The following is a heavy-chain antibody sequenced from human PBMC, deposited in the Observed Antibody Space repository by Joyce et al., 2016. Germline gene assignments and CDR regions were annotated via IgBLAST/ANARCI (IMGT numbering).Heavy chain of an antibody. CDR3: ARGSALTDY. CDR2: IKFDLSEK. CDR1: GFIFSNFW. V-gene: IGHV3-7*03. J-gene: IGHJ4*02. D-gene: IGHD6-6*01. Sequence: EVQLVESGGDLVQPGGSLRLSCAASGFIFSNFWVSWARQVPGKGLEWVATIKFDLSEKHYLDSVRGRFTISRDNGKNSLYLQMNSLRAEDTAMYYCARGSALTDYWGQGTLVAVSS.